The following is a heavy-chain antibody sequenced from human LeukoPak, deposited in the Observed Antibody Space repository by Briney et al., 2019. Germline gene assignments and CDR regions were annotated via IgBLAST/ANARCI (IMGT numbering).Heavy chain of an antibody. CDR2: IWYDGSNK. CDR3: ARDSKASEGMT. J-gene: IGHJ5*02. Sequence: GGSLRLSCAASGFTLTSYGMHWVRQAPGKGLEWVAVIWYDGSNKYYADSVKGRFTISRDNSKNTLYLQMNSLRAEDTAVYYCARDSKASEGMTWGQGPLVTVSS. V-gene: IGHV3-33*08. CDR1: GFTLTSYG. D-gene: IGHD2/OR15-2a*01.